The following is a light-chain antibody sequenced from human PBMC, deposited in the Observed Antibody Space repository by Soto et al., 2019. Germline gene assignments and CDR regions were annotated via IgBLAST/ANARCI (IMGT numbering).Light chain of an antibody. CDR2: GAS. CDR1: QSVSSN. CDR3: QQYNDWPPRYT. Sequence: EIVMTQSPATLSVSPGQRATLSCRASQSVSSNLDWYQQKPGQAPRLLIYGASTRATGIPARFSGSGSGTEFTLTISSLQSADFAVYYCQQYNDWPPRYTFGQGTKLEIK. J-gene: IGKJ2*01. V-gene: IGKV3-15*01.